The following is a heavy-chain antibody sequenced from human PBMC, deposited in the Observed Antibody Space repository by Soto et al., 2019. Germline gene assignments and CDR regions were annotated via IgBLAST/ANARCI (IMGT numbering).Heavy chain of an antibody. D-gene: IGHD3-3*01. Sequence: GGSLILSCAASGFTFNSYGIHWVRQAPGKGLEWVAVISHDGSKTNYADSVKGRVTISRDNSKNTLYLQMNSLRAEDKAVYYCARDFGLEYWGQGTLVTVSS. CDR1: GFTFNSYG. J-gene: IGHJ4*02. V-gene: IGHV3-30*03. CDR3: ARDFGLEY. CDR2: ISHDGSKT.